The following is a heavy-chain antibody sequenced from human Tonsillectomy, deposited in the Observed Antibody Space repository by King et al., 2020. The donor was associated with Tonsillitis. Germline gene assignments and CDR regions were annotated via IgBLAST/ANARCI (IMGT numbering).Heavy chain of an antibody. CDR1: GYTFTGNY. Sequence: VQLVESGAEVKKPGASVKVSCKASGYTFTGNYMHWVRQAPGQGFEWMGWINPHSGGTKCAQKFQGRVTMTRDTSITTVYMELNSLTSDDTAIYFCARGGRAAVAAFDIWGQGTLITVSS. V-gene: IGHV1-2*02. D-gene: IGHD6-13*01. J-gene: IGHJ3*02. CDR2: INPHSGGT. CDR3: ARGGRAAVAAFDI.